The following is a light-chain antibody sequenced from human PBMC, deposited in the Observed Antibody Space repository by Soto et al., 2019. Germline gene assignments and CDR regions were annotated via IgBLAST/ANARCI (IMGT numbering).Light chain of an antibody. V-gene: IGKV3-20*01. CDR3: QRYGSSPPYT. CDR2: GVS. J-gene: IGKJ2*01. Sequence: EIVLTQSPGTLSLSPGERATLSCRASQSVSSSYLAWYQQKPGQAPRLLIYGVSSRATGIPDRVSGSGSGTDLTLTISRLEPEDVAGYYCQRYGSSPPYTCGQGTKLEIK. CDR1: QSVSSSY.